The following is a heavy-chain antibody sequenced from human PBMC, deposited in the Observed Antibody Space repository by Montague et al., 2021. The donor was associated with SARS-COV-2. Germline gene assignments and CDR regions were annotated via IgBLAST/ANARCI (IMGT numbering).Heavy chain of an antibody. CDR2: IDWDDDK. CDR1: GFSLSTSGMC. J-gene: IGHJ3*02. Sequence: PALVKPTQTLTLTCTFSGFSLSTSGMCVSWNRQPPGKALEWLALIDWDDDKYYSTSLKTRLTISKDTSKNQVVLTMTNMDPVDTATYYCARIWGATRGDACDIWGQGTMVTVSS. D-gene: IGHD1-26*01. CDR3: ARIWGATRGDACDI. V-gene: IGHV2-70*01.